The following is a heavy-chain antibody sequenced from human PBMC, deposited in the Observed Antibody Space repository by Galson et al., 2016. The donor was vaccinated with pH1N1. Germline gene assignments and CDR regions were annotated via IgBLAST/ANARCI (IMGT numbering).Heavy chain of an antibody. CDR3: ARGDYGDSLYWYFDV. V-gene: IGHV4-59*01. CDR2: TYYGGST. J-gene: IGHJ2*01. CDR1: TGSISGYY. Sequence: SETLSLTCTISTGSISGYYWTWIRQPPGKGLEWIGYTYYGGSTNYNPSLKSRLTISIDTSKNQFSLKLSSLTAADTAVYYRARGDYGDSLYWYFDVWGGGTLVTVSS. D-gene: IGHD4-17*01.